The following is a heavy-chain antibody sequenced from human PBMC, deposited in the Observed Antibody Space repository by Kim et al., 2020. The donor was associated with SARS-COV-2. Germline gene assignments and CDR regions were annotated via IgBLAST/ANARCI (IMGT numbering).Heavy chain of an antibody. CDR3: AKVTWDGLDHY. V-gene: IGHV3-23*01. CDR1: GFTFSNYA. J-gene: IGHJ4*02. D-gene: IGHD6-19*01. CDR2: ISDSGGGT. Sequence: GGSLRLSCAASGFTFSNYAMSWLRQAPGKGLEWVSAISDSGGGTYFADSVKGRFTISRDNSRNTLYLQMNSLRAEDTAVYYCAKVTWDGLDHYWGQGTLV.